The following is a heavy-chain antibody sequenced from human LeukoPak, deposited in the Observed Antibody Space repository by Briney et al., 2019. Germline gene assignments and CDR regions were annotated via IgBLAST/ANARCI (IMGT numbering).Heavy chain of an antibody. CDR3: ARGGWYSSSWSFDY. J-gene: IGHJ4*02. CDR2: IYYSGGT. CDR1: GGSISTYY. V-gene: IGHV4-59*01. Sequence: PSETLSLTCTVSGGSISTYYWSWVRQPPGNGLEWIGYIYYSGGTNYNPSLKSRVAISVDTSKNQFSLKLSSVTAADTAVYYCARGGWYSSSWSFDYWGQGTLVTASS. D-gene: IGHD6-13*01.